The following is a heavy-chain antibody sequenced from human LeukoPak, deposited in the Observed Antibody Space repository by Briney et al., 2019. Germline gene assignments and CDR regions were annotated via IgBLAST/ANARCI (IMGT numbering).Heavy chain of an antibody. V-gene: IGHV3-23*01. Sequence: PGGSLRLSCAASGFTFSSYAMSWVRQAPGKGLEWVSAISGSGGSTHYADSVKGRLTISRDNSKNTLYLQMNSLRAEDTAVYYCAKGYDFWSGYWVVDYWGRGTLVTVSS. CDR1: GFTFSSYA. CDR3: AKGYDFWSGYWVVDY. J-gene: IGHJ4*02. D-gene: IGHD3-3*01. CDR2: ISGSGGST.